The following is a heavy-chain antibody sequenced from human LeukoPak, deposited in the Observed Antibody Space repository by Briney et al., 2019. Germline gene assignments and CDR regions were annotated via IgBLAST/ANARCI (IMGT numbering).Heavy chain of an antibody. D-gene: IGHD6-13*01. J-gene: IGHJ1*01. CDR1: GLTFSGYD. CDR3: VPPAAGLHRTISTEYFQR. CDR2: ISASGTSI. V-gene: IGHV3-48*03. Sequence: GGSLRLSCAAAGLTFSGYDMYWVRQTPGKGPEWVSYISASGTSIKYADSVKGRFTISRDNAKNLVYLQMDSLRAEDTAVYYCVPPAAGLHRTISTEYFQRWGQGTQVIVSS.